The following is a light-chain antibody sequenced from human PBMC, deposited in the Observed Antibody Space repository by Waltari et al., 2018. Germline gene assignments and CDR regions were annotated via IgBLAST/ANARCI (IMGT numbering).Light chain of an antibody. CDR2: GAS. CDR1: QSVSDK. Sequence: EVVMTQSPATLSVSPGGRATLSCRASQSVSDKLARYQHKPGQGPRLLIFGASNRATGIPDRFSGSGSGTDFTLTISSLQSEDFALYYCQQYNDWPLTFGRGTKVEIK. V-gene: IGKV3-15*01. J-gene: IGKJ4*01. CDR3: QQYNDWPLT.